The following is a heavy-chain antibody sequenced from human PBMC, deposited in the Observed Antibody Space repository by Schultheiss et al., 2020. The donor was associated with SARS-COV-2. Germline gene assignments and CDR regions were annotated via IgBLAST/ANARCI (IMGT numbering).Heavy chain of an antibody. J-gene: IGHJ4*02. CDR2: IHYNRGT. V-gene: IGHV4-59*08. Sequence: SQTLSLTCTVSGASISNYYWSWIRQPPGKGLEWIGYIHYNRGTYYNPSLKSRVSMSVDTSKNHFSLNLNSVSAADTAVYYCARHAEVPVIKEGFDYWGQGTLVTVSS. D-gene: IGHD3-16*02. CDR3: ARHAEVPVIKEGFDY. CDR1: GASISNYY.